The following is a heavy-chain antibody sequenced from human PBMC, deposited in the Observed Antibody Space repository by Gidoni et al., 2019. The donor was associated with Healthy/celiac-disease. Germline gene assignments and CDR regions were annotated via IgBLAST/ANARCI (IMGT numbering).Heavy chain of an antibody. Sequence: EVQLVESGGGLVKPGRSLRLSWTASGFTFGDYAMSGFRQAPGKGLELVGFSRSKAYGGTTEYAASVKGRFTISRDDSKSIAYRQMNSLKTEDTAVYYCTRDGHSPRYDFWSGYTYYYYMDVWGKGTTVTVSS. D-gene: IGHD3-3*01. V-gene: IGHV3-49*05. J-gene: IGHJ6*03. CDR3: TRDGHSPRYDFWSGYTYYYYMDV. CDR2: SRSKAYGGTT. CDR1: GFTFGDYA.